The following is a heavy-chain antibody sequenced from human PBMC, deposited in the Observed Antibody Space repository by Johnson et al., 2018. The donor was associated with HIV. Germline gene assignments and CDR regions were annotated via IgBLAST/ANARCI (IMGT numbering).Heavy chain of an antibody. CDR3: AKGLLGQWLVQDAFDI. CDR1: GFTFSSYG. J-gene: IGHJ3*02. V-gene: IGHV3-30*18. CDR2: ISYDGSNK. D-gene: IGHD6-19*01. Sequence: QVQLVESGGGVVQPGRSLRLSCAASGFTFSSYGMHWVRQAPGKGLEWVAVISYDGSNKYYADSVKGRFTISRDNSKNTLYLQMNSLRAEDTAVYYCAKGLLGQWLVQDAFDIWGQGTMVTVSS.